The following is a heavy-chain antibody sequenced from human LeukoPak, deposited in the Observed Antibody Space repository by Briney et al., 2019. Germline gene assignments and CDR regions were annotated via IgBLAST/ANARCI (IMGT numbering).Heavy chain of an antibody. CDR3: AKDRKFVYYDSSGYYPAFDY. CDR2: ISGSAGST. J-gene: IGHJ4*02. CDR1: GFTFSSYA. Sequence: GGSLRLSCAASGFTFSSYAMSWVRQAPGKGLEWVSAISGSAGSTYYADSVEGRFTISRDNSKNTLYLQMNSLTAEDTAVYYCAKDRKFVYYDSSGYYPAFDYWGQGTLVTVSS. V-gene: IGHV3-23*01. D-gene: IGHD3-22*01.